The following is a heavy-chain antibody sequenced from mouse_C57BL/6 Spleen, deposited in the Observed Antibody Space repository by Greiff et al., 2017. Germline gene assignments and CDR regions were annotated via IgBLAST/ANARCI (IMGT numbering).Heavy chain of an antibody. V-gene: IGHV1-82*01. J-gene: IGHJ4*01. Sequence: QVQLKESGAELARPGASVKISCKASGYAFSSSWMNWVKQRPGKGLEWIGRIYPGDGDTNYNGKFKGKATLTADKSSSTAYMQLSSLTSEDSAVYFCASNAMDYWGQGTSVTVSS. CDR3: ASNAMDY. CDR2: IYPGDGDT. CDR1: GYAFSSSW.